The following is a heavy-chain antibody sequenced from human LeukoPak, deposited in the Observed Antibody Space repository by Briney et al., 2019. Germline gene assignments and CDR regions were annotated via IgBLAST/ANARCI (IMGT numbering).Heavy chain of an antibody. CDR1: DYSISNGYY. CDR2: VYHSGNT. CDR3: XRXXXXGVSDX. Sequence: SETLSLTCAVSDYSISNGYYWGWIRQPPGKGLEWIGCVYHSGNTYHNPSLKSRPTISGDPSKNHFSRSLSSVTAPAAPVVDCXRXXXXGVSDXXXQXALVTVSS. V-gene: IGHV4-38-2*01. J-gene: IGHJ4*02. D-gene: IGHD3-10*01.